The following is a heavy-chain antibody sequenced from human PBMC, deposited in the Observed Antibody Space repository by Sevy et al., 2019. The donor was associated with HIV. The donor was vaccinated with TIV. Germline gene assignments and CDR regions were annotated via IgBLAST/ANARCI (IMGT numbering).Heavy chain of an antibody. D-gene: IGHD4-17*01. CDR2: ISWNSGSI. Sequence: GGSLRLSCAASGFTFDDYAMHWVRQAPGKGLEWVSGISWNSGSIGYADSVKGRFTISRDNAKNSLYLQMNSLRAEDTALYYCAKVFGPLVTTLEGAFDIWGQGTMVTVSS. CDR1: GFTFDDYA. V-gene: IGHV3-9*01. J-gene: IGHJ3*02. CDR3: AKVFGPLVTTLEGAFDI.